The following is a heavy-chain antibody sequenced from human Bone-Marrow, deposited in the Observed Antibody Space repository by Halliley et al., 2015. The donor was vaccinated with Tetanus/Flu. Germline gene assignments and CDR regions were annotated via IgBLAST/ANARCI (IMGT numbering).Heavy chain of an antibody. CDR1: DGSISSYY. Sequence: TLSLTCTVSDGSISSYYWSWVRQPPGKGLEWIGFVFHSGDTNYKPSLKRRVAISLDTSKNQFSLKLNSVAGADTAGYYCGRVLLHLGDLTFQRVVVGMVIRAQGSTVSVSS. V-gene: IGHV4-59*01. J-gene: IGHJ6*02. CDR2: VFHSGDT. CDR3: GRVLLHLGDLTFQRVVVGMVI. D-gene: IGHD3-16*01.